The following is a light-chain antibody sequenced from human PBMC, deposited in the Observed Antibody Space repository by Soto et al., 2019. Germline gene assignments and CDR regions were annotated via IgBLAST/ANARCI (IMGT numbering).Light chain of an antibody. CDR1: QSVSNN. V-gene: IGKV3-15*01. CDR2: GAS. Sequence: EIRMSLSPATVSLSPGERATLSCRASQSVSNNLAWYQQRPGQAPRLLIYGASTRATGIPARFSGSGSGTEFTLTISSLQSEDFAVYYCQQDTDWPPWTFGQGTKVDIK. CDR3: QQDTDWPPWT. J-gene: IGKJ1*01.